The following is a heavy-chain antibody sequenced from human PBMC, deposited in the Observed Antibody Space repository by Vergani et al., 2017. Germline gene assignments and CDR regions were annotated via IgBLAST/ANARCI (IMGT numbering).Heavy chain of an antibody. D-gene: IGHD6-19*01. J-gene: IGHJ4*02. V-gene: IGHV4-39*07. CDR2: INHSGGS. CDR1: GGSITSCSYY. CDR3: ARESSGWHGGVDY. Sequence: QLHLQQSGPGLVKPSETLSLTCTVSGGSITSCSYYWGWIRPPPGQGLEWIGNINHSGGSYYNPYRKGPVTIYVDTSKIQFSLKLSSVTAAATAVYYCARESSGWHGGVDYWGQGTLVTVSS.